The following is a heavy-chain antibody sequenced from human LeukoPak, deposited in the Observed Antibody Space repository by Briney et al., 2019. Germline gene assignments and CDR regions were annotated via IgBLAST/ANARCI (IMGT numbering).Heavy chain of an antibody. J-gene: IGHJ4*02. D-gene: IGHD4-23*01. V-gene: IGHV3-23*01. CDR1: GFTFSTYT. Sequence: PGASLRLSCAASGFTFSTYTMSWVRQAPGKGLEWFSAISGADDGYYADSVKGRFTISRDNPKNTLYLQMNSLRAEDTAVYYCAKARTPVTSYFDKWGQGTLVTVSS. CDR2: ISGADDG. CDR3: AKARTPVTSYFDK.